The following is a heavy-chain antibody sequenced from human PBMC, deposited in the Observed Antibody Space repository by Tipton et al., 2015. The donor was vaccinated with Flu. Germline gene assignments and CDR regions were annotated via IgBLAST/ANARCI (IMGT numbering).Heavy chain of an antibody. J-gene: IGHJ4*02. D-gene: IGHD6-19*01. CDR1: GYSISSGYY. CDR2: IYHSGGT. V-gene: IGHV4-38-2*02. CDR3: ASAKQWLVPRFDY. Sequence: TLSLTCTVSGYSISSGYYWGWIRQPPGKGLEWIGSIYHSGGTYYNPSLKSRVTISVDTSKNQFSLKLSSVTAADTAVYYCASAKQWLVPRFDYWGQGTLVTVSS.